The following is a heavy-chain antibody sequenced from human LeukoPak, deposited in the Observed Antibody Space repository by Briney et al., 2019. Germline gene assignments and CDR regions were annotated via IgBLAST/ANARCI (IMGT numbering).Heavy chain of an antibody. CDR1: GGSISSYY. D-gene: IGHD3-3*01. V-gene: IGHV4-4*07. Sequence: SETLSLTCTVSGGSISSYYWSWIRQPARKGLEWIGRIYTSGSTNYNPSLKRRVTMSVDTSKNQFSLKLSSVTAADTAVYYCARETGFWSGYYHNWFDPWGQGTLVTVSS. CDR3: ARETGFWSGYYHNWFDP. J-gene: IGHJ5*02. CDR2: IYTSGST.